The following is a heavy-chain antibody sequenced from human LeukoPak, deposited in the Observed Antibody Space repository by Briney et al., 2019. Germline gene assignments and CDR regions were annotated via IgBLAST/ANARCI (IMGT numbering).Heavy chain of an antibody. CDR1: GYTFTSYG. CDR3: ARDIGHYYDSSGYYLGFDY. D-gene: IGHD3-22*01. J-gene: IGHJ4*02. V-gene: IGHV1-18*01. Sequence: ASVTVSCKASGYTFTSYGISWVRQAPGQGLEWMGWISAYNGNTNYAQKLQGRVTMTTDTSTSTAYMELRSLRSDDTAVYYCARDIGHYYDSSGYYLGFDYWGQGTLVTVSS. CDR2: ISAYNGNT.